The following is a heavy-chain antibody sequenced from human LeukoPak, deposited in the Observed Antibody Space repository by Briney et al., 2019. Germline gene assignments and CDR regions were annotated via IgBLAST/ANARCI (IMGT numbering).Heavy chain of an antibody. CDR2: IYTSGST. D-gene: IGHD6-19*01. J-gene: IGHJ4*02. V-gene: IGHV4-4*07. CDR3: ARDRRAVAGTYYFDY. Sequence: PSETLSLTCTVSGGSISSYYWSWIRQPAGKGLEWIGRIYTSGSTNYNPSLKSRVTMSVDTSKNQFSLKLGSVTAADTAVYYCARDRRAVAGTYYFDYWGQGTLVTVSS. CDR1: GGSISSYY.